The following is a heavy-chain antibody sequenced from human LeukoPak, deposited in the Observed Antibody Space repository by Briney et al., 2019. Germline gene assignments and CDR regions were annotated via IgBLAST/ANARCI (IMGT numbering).Heavy chain of an antibody. CDR2: IYYSGST. J-gene: IGHJ5*02. V-gene: IGHV4-61*01. CDR1: DGSFSSGSYY. Sequence: SETLSLTCTVSDGSFSSGSYYWSWIRQPPGKGLEWIGYIYYSGSTNYNPSLKSRVTISVDTSKNQFSLKLSSVTAADTAVYYCARVSGFRWFDPWGQGTLVTVSS. D-gene: IGHD3-10*01. CDR3: ARVSGFRWFDP.